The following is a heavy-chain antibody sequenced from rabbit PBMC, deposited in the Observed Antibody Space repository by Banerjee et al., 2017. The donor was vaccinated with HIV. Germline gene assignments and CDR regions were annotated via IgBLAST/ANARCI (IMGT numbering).Heavy chain of an antibody. CDR2: IYTGDGST. D-gene: IGHD5-1*01. Sequence: QEQLVESGGGLVTLGGSLKLSCTASGIDFSSYGISWVRQAPGKGLEWIAYIYTGDGSTAYASWAKGRFIISKTSSTTVTLQMTSLTAADTATYFCARSATMDIAFKLWGQGTLVTVS. J-gene: IGHJ4*01. CDR1: GIDFSSYG. CDR3: ARSATMDIAFKL. V-gene: IGHV1S45*01.